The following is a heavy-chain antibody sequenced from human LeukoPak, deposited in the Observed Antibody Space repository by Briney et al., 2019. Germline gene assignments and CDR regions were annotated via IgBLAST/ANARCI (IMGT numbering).Heavy chain of an antibody. J-gene: IGHJ4*02. CDR3: ARGRGSGSYASLGY. CDR1: GFTFSSYS. V-gene: IGHV3-21*01. D-gene: IGHD3-10*01. CDR2: ISSSSSYI. Sequence: GGSLRLSRAASGFTFSSYSMNWVRQAPGKGLEWVSSISSSSSYIYYADSVKGRFTISRDNAKNSLYLQMNSLRAEDTAVYYCARGRGSGSYASLGYWGQGTLVTVSS.